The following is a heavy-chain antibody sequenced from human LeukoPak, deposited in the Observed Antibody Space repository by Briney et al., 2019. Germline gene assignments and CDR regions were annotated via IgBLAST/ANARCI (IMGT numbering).Heavy chain of an antibody. CDR3: TKDIDGLMPTMTLDY. J-gene: IGHJ4*02. CDR1: GFRFDDYG. D-gene: IGHD4-17*01. CDR2: ISWNSGNI. Sequence: HPGRSLRLSCAASGFRFDDYGMHWVRQAPGKGLQWVSGISWNSGNIGYADSVTGRFTISRDNAKNSLYLQMNSLRPEDSALYYCTKDIDGLMPTMTLDYWGQGALVTVSS. V-gene: IGHV3-9*01.